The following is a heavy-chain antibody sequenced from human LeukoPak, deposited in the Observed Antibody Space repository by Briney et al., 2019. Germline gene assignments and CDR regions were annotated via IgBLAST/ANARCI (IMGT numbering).Heavy chain of an antibody. J-gene: IGHJ3*02. CDR2: IYYSGTT. D-gene: IGHD6-19*01. Sequence: SETLSLTCSVSGGSITSSSFYWGWIRQTPGKGLEWIGNIYYSGTTYSNPSLQSRVVMSVDTSKNQFSLNLSSVTAADTAVYYCARDQALGYGWPTVLAIDIWGQGTMVTVSS. CDR3: ARDQALGYGWPTVLAIDI. CDR1: GGSITSSSFY. V-gene: IGHV4-39*02.